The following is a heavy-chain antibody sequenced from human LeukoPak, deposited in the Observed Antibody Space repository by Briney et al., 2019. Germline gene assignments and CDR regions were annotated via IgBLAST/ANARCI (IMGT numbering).Heavy chain of an antibody. D-gene: IGHD5-18*01. V-gene: IGHV1-69*05. CDR1: GGTFSSFA. Sequence: SVKVSCKASGGTFSSFAISWVRQAPGQGLEWMGGIIPIFGTANYAQKFQGRVTITTDESTSTAYMELSSLRSEDTAVYYCARVGGYSRGYFDYWGQGTLVTVSS. J-gene: IGHJ4*02. CDR3: ARVGGYSRGYFDY. CDR2: IIPIFGTA.